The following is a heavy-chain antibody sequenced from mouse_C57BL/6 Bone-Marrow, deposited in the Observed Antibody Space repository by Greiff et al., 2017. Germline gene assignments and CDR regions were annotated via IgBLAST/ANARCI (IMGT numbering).Heavy chain of an antibody. CDR3: ARDGYYPLYFDY. Sequence: QVQLKQPGAELVMPGASVKLSCKASGYTFTSYWMHWVKQRPGQGLEWIGEIDPSDSYTNYNQKFKGKSTLTVDKSSSTAYMQLSSLTSEDSAVYYCARDGYYPLYFDYWGQGTTLTVSS. V-gene: IGHV1-69*01. D-gene: IGHD2-3*01. CDR2: IDPSDSYT. CDR1: GYTFTSYW. J-gene: IGHJ2*01.